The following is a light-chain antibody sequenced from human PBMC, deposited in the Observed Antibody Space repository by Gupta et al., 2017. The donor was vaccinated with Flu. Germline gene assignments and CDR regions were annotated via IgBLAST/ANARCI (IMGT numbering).Light chain of an antibody. CDR1: SLRSYY. V-gene: IGLV3-19*01. CDR2: GKN. J-gene: IGLJ1*01. CDR3: NSRDSSGNHYV. Sequence: SSDLTQDPAVSVALGQTVRITCQGDSLRSYYASWYQQKPGQAPVLVIYGKNNRPSGIPDRFSGSSSGNTASLTITGAQAEDDADYYCNSRDSSGNHYVFGTGTKVTVL.